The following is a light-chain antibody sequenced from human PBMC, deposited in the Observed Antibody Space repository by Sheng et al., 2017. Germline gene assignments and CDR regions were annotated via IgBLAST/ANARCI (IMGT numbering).Light chain of an antibody. CDR2: DAA. J-gene: IGKJ1*01. CDR3: QQRSSWPRT. CDR1: QSVSSS. Sequence: EIVLTQSPATLSLSPGERATLSCRASQSVSSSLAWYQQKPGQAPRLLIFDAANRATGIPARFSGSGSGTDFTLTVSSLEPEDFAVYYCQQRSSWPRTFGQGTKVEFK. V-gene: IGKV3-11*01.